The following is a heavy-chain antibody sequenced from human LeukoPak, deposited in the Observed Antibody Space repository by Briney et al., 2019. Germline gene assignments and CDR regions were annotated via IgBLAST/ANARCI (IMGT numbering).Heavy chain of an antibody. CDR3: ARDPPSPYYYGSGSYYKKASAGVYYFDY. Sequence: SETLSLTCTASGGSISSSSYYWGWIRQPPGKGLEWIGSIYYSGRTYYNPSLKSRVTISVDTSKNQFSLKLSSVTAADTAVYYCARDPPSPYYYGSGSYYKKASAGVYYFDYWGQGTLVTVSS. J-gene: IGHJ4*02. D-gene: IGHD3-10*01. V-gene: IGHV4-39*07. CDR2: IYYSGRT. CDR1: GGSISSSSYY.